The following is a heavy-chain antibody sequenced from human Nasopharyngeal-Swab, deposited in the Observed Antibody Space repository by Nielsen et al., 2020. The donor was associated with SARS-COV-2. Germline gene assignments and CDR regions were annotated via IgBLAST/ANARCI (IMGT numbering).Heavy chain of an antibody. CDR3: ARGQQQLVGGYYYYYMDV. D-gene: IGHD6-13*01. J-gene: IGHJ6*03. CDR2: ISSSSSYI. V-gene: IGHV3-21*01. Sequence: WIRQPPGKGLEWVSSISSSSSYIYYADSVKGRFTISRDNAKNSLYLQMNSLRAEDTAVYYCARGQQQLVGGYYYYYMDVWGKGTTVTVSS.